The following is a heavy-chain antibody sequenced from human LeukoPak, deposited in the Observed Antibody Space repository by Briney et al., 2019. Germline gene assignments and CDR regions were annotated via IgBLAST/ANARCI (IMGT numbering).Heavy chain of an antibody. D-gene: IGHD3-3*01. CDR3: ATTRRFLEWLEPYYFEY. CDR2: IIPIFGTA. CDR1: GGTFSSYA. J-gene: IGHJ4*02. Sequence: ASVKVSCKASGGTFSSYAISWVRQAPGQGLEWMGRIIPIFGTANYAQKFQGRVTITTDESTSTAYMELSSLRSEDTAVYYCATTRRFLEWLEPYYFEYWGQGTLVTVSS. V-gene: IGHV1-69*05.